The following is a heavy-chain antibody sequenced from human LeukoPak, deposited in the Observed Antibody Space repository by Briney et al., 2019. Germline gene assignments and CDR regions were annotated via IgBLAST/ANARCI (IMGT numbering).Heavy chain of an antibody. CDR3: AKDMDSSGYYEPFDY. V-gene: IGHV3-43D*03. CDR2: ISWDGGST. J-gene: IGHJ4*02. CDR1: GFTFSDYA. Sequence: PGGSLRLSCAAAGFTFSDYAMHWVRQAPGKGLEWVSLISWDGGSTYYADSVKGRFTISRDNSKNSLYLQMNSLRAEDTALYYCAKDMDSSGYYEPFDYWGQGTLVTVSS. D-gene: IGHD3-22*01.